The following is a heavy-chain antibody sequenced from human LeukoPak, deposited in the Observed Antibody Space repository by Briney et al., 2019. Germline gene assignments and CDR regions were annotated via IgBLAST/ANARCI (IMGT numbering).Heavy chain of an antibody. CDR1: GFTYSNYA. V-gene: IGHV3-23*01. Sequence: GGSLRLSCAASGFTYSNYAMNWVRQAPGKGLEWVSVISGSGRSTYYADSVKGRFTISRDKSKNTLYLQMNSLRAEDTAIYYCAKSIVNSGTYIPFDYWGQGTLVTVSS. D-gene: IGHD1-26*01. J-gene: IGHJ4*02. CDR2: ISGSGRST. CDR3: AKSIVNSGTYIPFDY.